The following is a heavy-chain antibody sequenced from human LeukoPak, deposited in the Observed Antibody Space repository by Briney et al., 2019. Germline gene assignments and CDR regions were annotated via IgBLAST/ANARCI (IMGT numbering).Heavy chain of an antibody. Sequence: SVKVSCKASGGTFSSYAISWVRQAPGQGLEWMGRIIPFLGIANYAQKFQGRVTITADKSTSTAYMELSSLRSEDTAVYYCARLSYSYGPNWFDPWGQGTLVTVSS. CDR1: GGTFSSYA. V-gene: IGHV1-69*04. CDR3: ARLSYSYGPNWFDP. J-gene: IGHJ5*02. CDR2: IIPFLGIA. D-gene: IGHD5-18*01.